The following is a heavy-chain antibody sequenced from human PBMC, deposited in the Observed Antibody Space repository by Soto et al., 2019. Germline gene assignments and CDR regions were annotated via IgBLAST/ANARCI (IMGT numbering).Heavy chain of an antibody. CDR3: ASGYYYYMDV. CDR2: IYYSGST. Sequence: SETLSLTCTVSGGSISSYYWSWIRQPPGKGLEWIGYIYYSGSTNYNPSLKSRVTISVDTSKNQFSLRLSSVTAADTAIYYCASGYYYYMDVWGKGTTVTVSS. CDR1: GGSISSYY. V-gene: IGHV4-59*01. J-gene: IGHJ6*03.